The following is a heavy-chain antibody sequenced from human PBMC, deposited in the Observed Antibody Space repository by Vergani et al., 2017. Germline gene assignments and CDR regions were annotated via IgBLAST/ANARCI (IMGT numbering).Heavy chain of an antibody. CDR2: IIPILGIA. D-gene: IGHD1-20*01. CDR1: GGTFSSYA. V-gene: IGHV1-69*09. J-gene: IGHJ4*02. Sequence: QVQLVQSGAEVKKPGSSVKVSCKASGGTFSSYAISWVRQAPGQGLEWMGRIIPILGIANYAQKFQGRVTITADKSTSTAYMELSSLRSEDTAVYYCAKDWELNGYNWNDFHDYWGQGTLVTVSS. CDR3: AKDWELNGYNWNDFHDY.